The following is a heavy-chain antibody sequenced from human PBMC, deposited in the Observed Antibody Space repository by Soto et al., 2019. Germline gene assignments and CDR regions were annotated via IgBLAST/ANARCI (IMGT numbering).Heavy chain of an antibody. CDR1: GASVSSANYY. CDR2: IYYSGST. V-gene: IGHV4-61*03. CDR3: ARAPGGYNEHSFDY. D-gene: IGHD1-1*01. J-gene: IGHJ4*02. Sequence: SETLSLTYAVSGASVSSANYYWSWIRQPPGKGLEWIGYIYYSGSTNYNPSLTSRVTISRDTSKNHFSLKLSSVAAADTAIYYCARAPGGYNEHSFDYWGRPTLPTVSS.